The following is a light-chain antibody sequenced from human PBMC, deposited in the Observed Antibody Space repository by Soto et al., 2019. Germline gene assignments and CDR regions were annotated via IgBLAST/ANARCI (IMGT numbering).Light chain of an antibody. CDR3: KQYSTYLLT. CDR1: QSISGW. CDR2: KAS. Sequence: DIQMTQSPSTLSASVGDRVTITCRASQSISGWLAWYQQKPGKAPNLLIYKASNLESGVPSRFSGSGSGTEFTLTISSLQAEDSATYYCKQYSTYLLTFGGGTKVEI. V-gene: IGKV1-5*03. J-gene: IGKJ4*01.